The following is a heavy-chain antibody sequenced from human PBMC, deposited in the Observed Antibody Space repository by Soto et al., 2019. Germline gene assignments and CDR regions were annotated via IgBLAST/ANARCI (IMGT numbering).Heavy chain of an antibody. Sequence: QVPLVQSGGEVKKPGASVKVSCQASGFTFTDYSISWVRQAPGHRLEWMGWISAYSGHTNYAQHLQGRVSMTTDTPTSTAYMELRSLTSNDTAVYYCARDFEWELVELGLSFQSMDVWGRGTSITVSS. CDR2: ISAYSGHT. V-gene: IGHV1-18*01. CDR3: ARDFEWELVELGLSFQSMDV. D-gene: IGHD1-26*01. CDR1: GFTFTDYS. J-gene: IGHJ6*02.